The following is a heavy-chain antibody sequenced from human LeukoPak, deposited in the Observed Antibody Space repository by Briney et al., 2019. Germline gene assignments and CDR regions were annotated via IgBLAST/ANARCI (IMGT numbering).Heavy chain of an antibody. D-gene: IGHD6-6*01. CDR3: ARASSAKFDY. Sequence: KSSETLSLTCTVSGGSISSSSYYWSWIRQPPGKGLEWIGYIYYSGSTNYNPSLKSRVTISVDTSKNQFSLKLSSVTAADTAVYYCARASSAKFDYWGQGTLVTVSS. CDR1: GGSISSSSYY. CDR2: IYYSGST. J-gene: IGHJ4*02. V-gene: IGHV4-61*01.